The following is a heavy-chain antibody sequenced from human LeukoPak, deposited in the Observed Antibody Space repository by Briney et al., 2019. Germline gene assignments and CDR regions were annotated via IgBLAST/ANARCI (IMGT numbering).Heavy chain of an antibody. CDR3: AKSRIQLWTDALDI. D-gene: IGHD5-18*01. V-gene: IGHV3-7*02. CDR2: IKQDGSEK. J-gene: IGHJ3*02. Sequence: GGSLRLSCAASGFTFSTYWLTWVRQAPGKGLEWVANIKQDGSEKHYVDSVKGRFTISRDNAKNSVYLQMNSLRDEDTAVYYCAKSRIQLWTDALDIWGQGTMVTVST. CDR1: GFTFSTYW.